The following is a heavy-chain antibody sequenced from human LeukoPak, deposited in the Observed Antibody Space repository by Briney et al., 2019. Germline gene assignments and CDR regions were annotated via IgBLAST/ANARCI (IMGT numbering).Heavy chain of an antibody. J-gene: IGHJ4*02. D-gene: IGHD6-6*01. V-gene: IGHV3-23*01. CDR1: GLTFSSYA. CDR2: ISGSGGNT. CDR3: ARDGGEQLVGPFDY. Sequence: PGGSLRLSCAASGLTFSSYAMSWVRQAPGKGLEWVSVISGSGGNTYYADSVKGRFTISRDNSKNTLYLQMNSLRAEDTAVYYCARDGGEQLVGPFDYWGQGTLVTVSS.